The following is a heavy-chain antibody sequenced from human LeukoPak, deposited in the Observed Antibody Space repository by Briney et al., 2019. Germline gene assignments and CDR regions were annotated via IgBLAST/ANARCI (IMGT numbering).Heavy chain of an antibody. CDR2: VSYDGSNK. CDR1: GFTFSSYA. V-gene: IGHV3-30*04. Sequence: GGSLRLSCAASGFTFSSYAMHWVRQAPGKGLEWVAVVSYDGSNKYYADSVKGRFTISRDNSKNTLYLQMNSLRAEDTAVYYCARVVGGSSRSFDYWGQGTLVTVSS. J-gene: IGHJ4*02. CDR3: ARVVGGSSRSFDY. D-gene: IGHD1-26*01.